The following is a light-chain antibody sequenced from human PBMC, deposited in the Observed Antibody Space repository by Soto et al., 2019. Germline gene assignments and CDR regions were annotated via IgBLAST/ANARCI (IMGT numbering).Light chain of an antibody. J-gene: IGLJ1*01. CDR2: DVS. CDR1: TSDVGGYNS. V-gene: IGLV2-14*03. Sequence: QTVLTQPASVSGSPGQSITISCTGTTSDVGGYNSVSWYQQHPGKAPKLMIYDVSDRPSRVSNRFSGSKSGNTASLTIYGLQAEDEAEYYCSSFTSRRTLVFGTGTKVTVL. CDR3: SSFTSRRTLV.